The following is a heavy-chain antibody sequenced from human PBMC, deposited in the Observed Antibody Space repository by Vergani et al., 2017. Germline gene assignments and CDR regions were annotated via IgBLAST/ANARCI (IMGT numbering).Heavy chain of an antibody. CDR3: ARGGYSYGYLIDY. Sequence: KFQGRVTITRNTSISTAYMELSSLRSEDTAVYYCARGGYSYGYLIDYWGQGTLVTVSS. J-gene: IGHJ4*02. D-gene: IGHD5-18*01. V-gene: IGHV1-8*03.